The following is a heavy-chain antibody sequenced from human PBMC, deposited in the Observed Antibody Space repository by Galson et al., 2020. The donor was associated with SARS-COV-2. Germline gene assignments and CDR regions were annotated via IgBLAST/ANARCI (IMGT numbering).Heavy chain of an antibody. D-gene: IGHD3-22*01. CDR1: GFTFSSYA. V-gene: IGHV3-30-3*01. CDR2: ILYDGSNK. Sequence: GGSLRLSCAASGFTFSSYAMHWVRQAPGKGLEWVAVILYDGSNKYYADSVKGRFTISRDNSKNTLYLQMNSLRAEDTAVYYCARDQTDYYYDSSGAYFDYWGQGTLVTVSS. CDR3: ARDQTDYYYDSSGAYFDY. J-gene: IGHJ4*02.